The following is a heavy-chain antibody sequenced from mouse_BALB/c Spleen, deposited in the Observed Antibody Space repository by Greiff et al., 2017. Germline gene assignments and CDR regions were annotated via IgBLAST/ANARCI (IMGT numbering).Heavy chain of an antibody. CDR3: AREDNGGAMDY. CDR1: GFNFKDIY. V-gene: IGHV14-3*02. J-gene: IGHJ4*01. D-gene: IGHD1-3*01. Sequence: VQLQQSGAELVKPGASVKLSCTASGFNFKDIYMHWVKQKPEQGLAWLGRIDPANGNTKYDPKFQGKATITADTSSNTAYLQLSSLTSEDTAVYYCAREDNGGAMDYWGQGTSVTVSS. CDR2: IDPANGNT.